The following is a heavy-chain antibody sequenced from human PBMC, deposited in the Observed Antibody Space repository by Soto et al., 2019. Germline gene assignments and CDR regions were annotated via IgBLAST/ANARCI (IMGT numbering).Heavy chain of an antibody. CDR1: GGSIISSSYY. CDR2: IDYSGNT. CDR3: ARHGSVSGYEYYFDQ. Sequence: QLQLQESGPGLVKPSETLSLTCTVSGGSIISSSYYWAWIRQPPGKGLEWLGNIDYSGNTYYNPSLERRVAKSVDTSKNPFTPKLTSVTAVDTAVYYCARHGSVSGYEYYFDQVGQGTLVTVSS. J-gene: IGHJ4*02. D-gene: IGHD5-12*01. V-gene: IGHV4-39*01.